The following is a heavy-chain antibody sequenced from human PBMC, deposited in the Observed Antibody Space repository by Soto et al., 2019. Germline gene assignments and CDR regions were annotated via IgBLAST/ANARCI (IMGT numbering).Heavy chain of an antibody. CDR2: ISSSGGTT. Sequence: EVQLLESGGGLVQPGGSLRLSCAASGFTFSSYAMSWVRQAPGKGLEWVSAISSSGGTTYYADSVKGRFTISRDNSKNTLYLQMNSLRAEDTAVYYCAKSHSSGYYYVYWGQGTLVTVSS. V-gene: IGHV3-23*01. CDR1: GFTFSSYA. J-gene: IGHJ4*02. D-gene: IGHD3-22*01. CDR3: AKSHSSGYYYVY.